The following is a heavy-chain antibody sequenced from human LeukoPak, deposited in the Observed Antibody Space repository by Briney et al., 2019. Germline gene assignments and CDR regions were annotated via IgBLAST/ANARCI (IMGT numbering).Heavy chain of an antibody. Sequence: PGGSLRLSCAASGFTFRSYAMSWVRQAPGKGLEWVSGISGSGGSTYYADSVKGRFIISRDNSNNTVYLQMNSLRVEDTAVYYCAKDQEPTVISDAFHIWGQGTMVTVSS. D-gene: IGHD1-1*01. CDR1: GFTFRSYA. J-gene: IGHJ3*02. CDR3: AKDQEPTVISDAFHI. V-gene: IGHV3-23*01. CDR2: ISGSGGST.